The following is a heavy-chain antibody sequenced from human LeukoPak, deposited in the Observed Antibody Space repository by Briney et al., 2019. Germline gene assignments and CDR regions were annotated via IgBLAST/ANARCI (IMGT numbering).Heavy chain of an antibody. J-gene: IGHJ4*02. CDR2: ISSSGST. CDR3: ARLVVSFYVTNNFWVYFDY. CDR1: GDSISSGDYY. D-gene: IGHD3-3*01. Sequence: SETLSLTCTVSGDSISSGDYYWRWIRQPAGKGLQWIGRISSSGSTNYKPSLKSRVTISEYTSKNQFSLKMTSVTAADKAVYYCARLVVSFYVTNNFWVYFDYWGQGTLVTISS. V-gene: IGHV4-61*02.